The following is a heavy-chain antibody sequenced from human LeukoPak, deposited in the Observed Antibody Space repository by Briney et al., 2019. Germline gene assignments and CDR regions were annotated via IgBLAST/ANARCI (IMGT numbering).Heavy chain of an antibody. V-gene: IGHV4-34*01. CDR3: ARFSDSEPIDS. CDR1: GGSLSGYY. J-gene: IGHJ4*02. D-gene: IGHD1-26*01. CDR2: INHSGGT. Sequence: SETLSVPCAVSGGSLSGYYWSWIRQPPGKGLEWIGDINHSGGTSYSPSLKSRVTISVDTSKNQFSLNLNSVTAADTAVYFCARFSDSEPIDSWGQGSLVTVSS.